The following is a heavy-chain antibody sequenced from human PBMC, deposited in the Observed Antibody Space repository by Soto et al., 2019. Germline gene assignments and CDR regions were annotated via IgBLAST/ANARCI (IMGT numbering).Heavy chain of an antibody. V-gene: IGHV1-69*13. D-gene: IGHD3-22*01. Sequence: SVKVSFKASGGTFSSYAISWLRQAPGQGLEWMGGIIPIFGTANYAQKFQGRVTITADESTSTAYMELSSLRSEDTAVYYCATGSSGYYLNYFDYWGQGTLVTVSS. CDR2: IIPIFGTA. CDR1: GGTFSSYA. J-gene: IGHJ4*02. CDR3: ATGSSGYYLNYFDY.